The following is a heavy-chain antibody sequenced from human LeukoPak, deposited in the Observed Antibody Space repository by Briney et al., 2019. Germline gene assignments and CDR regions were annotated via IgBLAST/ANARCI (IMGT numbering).Heavy chain of an antibody. V-gene: IGHV3-23*01. CDR2: ISGSGGST. J-gene: IGHJ6*02. Sequence: PGGSLRLSCAASGFTFSSYAMSWVRQAPGKGLEWVSAISGSGGSTYYADSVKGRFTISRDNSKNTLYLQMNSLRAEDTAVYYCLLAAAGKYYYGMDVWGQGTTVTVSS. CDR1: GFTFSSYA. CDR3: LLAAAGKYYYGMDV. D-gene: IGHD6-13*01.